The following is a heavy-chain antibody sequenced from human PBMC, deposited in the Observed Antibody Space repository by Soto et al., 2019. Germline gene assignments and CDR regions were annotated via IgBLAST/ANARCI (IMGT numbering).Heavy chain of an antibody. Sequence: QVQLVESGGGVVQPGRSLRLSCAASGFTFSSYGMHWVRQAPGKGLEWVAVIWYDGSNKYYADSVKGRFTISRDNSKNTLYLQMNSLRADDTAVYYCAREGTVAGAFDYWVQGTLVTVSS. V-gene: IGHV3-33*01. D-gene: IGHD6-19*01. J-gene: IGHJ4*02. CDR2: IWYDGSNK. CDR3: AREGTVAGAFDY. CDR1: GFTFSSYG.